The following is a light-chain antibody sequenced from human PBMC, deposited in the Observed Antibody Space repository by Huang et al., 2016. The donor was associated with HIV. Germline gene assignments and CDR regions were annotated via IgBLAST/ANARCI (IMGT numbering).Light chain of an antibody. V-gene: IGKV3-15*01. Sequence: EIVMTQSPATLSVSPGETATLSCRASQSVSTNLAWYQQKPGQAPRLLFYGASTRANDVPDRFSGSGSGTEFTRTISSLQSEDSAIYYCQQYKNWPPWAFGQGTKVEI. CDR3: QQYKNWPPWA. CDR2: GAS. J-gene: IGKJ1*01. CDR1: QSVSTN.